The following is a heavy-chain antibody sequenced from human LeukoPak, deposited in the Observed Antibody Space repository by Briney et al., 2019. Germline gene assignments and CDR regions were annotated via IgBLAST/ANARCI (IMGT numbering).Heavy chain of an antibody. Sequence: PGGSLRLSCAASGFTFDDYAMHWVRQAPGKGLQWVSGINWNSGNIGYADSVKGRFTISRDNAKNSLYLQMNALRAEDMAVYYCAKASSWGLDTAFDIWGQGTMVTVSS. CDR3: AKASSWGLDTAFDI. CDR2: INWNSGNI. D-gene: IGHD3-16*01. V-gene: IGHV3-9*03. CDR1: GFTFDDYA. J-gene: IGHJ3*02.